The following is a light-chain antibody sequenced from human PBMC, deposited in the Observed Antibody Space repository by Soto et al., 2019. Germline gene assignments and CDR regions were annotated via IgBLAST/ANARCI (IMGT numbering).Light chain of an antibody. CDR2: DAS. Sequence: EIVLTQSPATLSLSPGERATLSCRASQSVSSNLAWYQHKPGRAPRLLIYDASNRATGISARFSGSGSGTDFTLTITSLEPEDSAVYYCQQRSNWPPHFGGGTKVEIK. CDR1: QSVSSN. CDR3: QQRSNWPPH. V-gene: IGKV3-11*01. J-gene: IGKJ4*01.